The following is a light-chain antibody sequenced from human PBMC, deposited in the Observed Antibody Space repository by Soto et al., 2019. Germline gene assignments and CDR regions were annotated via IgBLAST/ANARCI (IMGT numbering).Light chain of an antibody. CDR3: QQYNNWPPRT. CDR2: GAS. J-gene: IGKJ1*01. Sequence: EIVMTQSPATLSVSPEERATLSCRASQRVSSNLAWYQQKPGQAPRLLIYGASTRATGIPARFSGSGSGTEFTLTNSSLQSEDLAVYYCQQYNNWPPRTFGQGTKVEIK. V-gene: IGKV3-15*01. CDR1: QRVSSN.